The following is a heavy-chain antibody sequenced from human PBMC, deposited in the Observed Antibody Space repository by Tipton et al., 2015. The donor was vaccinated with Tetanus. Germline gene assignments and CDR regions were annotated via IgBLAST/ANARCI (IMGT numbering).Heavy chain of an antibody. V-gene: IGHV4-30-4*01. CDR1: GGSISSGDYY. Sequence: TLSLTCTVSGGSISSGDYYWSWIRQPPGKGLEWIGYIYYSGSTYYNPSLKSRVTISVDTSGNQFSLSLSSVTAADTAVYYCARPHSLGNYLYWGRGTLVTVSS. D-gene: IGHD1-7*01. CDR3: ARPHSLGNYLY. J-gene: IGHJ4*02. CDR2: IYYSGST.